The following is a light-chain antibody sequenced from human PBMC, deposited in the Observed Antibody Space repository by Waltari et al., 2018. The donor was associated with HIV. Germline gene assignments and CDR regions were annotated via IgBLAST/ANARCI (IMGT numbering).Light chain of an antibody. CDR1: QSISASY. J-gene: IGKJ2*01. V-gene: IGKV3-20*01. CDR2: AAY. Sequence: EIVLTQSPGTLSLSPGERAMLSCRASQSISASYLGWYQQKPGQAPRLLISAAYRRATGIPDRFSGSGSGTDFTLTISRLEPKDFAVYYCQQYGISPYTFGQGTKLEMK. CDR3: QQYGISPYT.